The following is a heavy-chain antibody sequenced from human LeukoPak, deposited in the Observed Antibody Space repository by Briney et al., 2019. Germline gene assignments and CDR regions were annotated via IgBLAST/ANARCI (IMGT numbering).Heavy chain of an antibody. Sequence: ASVKVSCKASGYSFTTLDINWVRQATGQGLEWVGWVNPNNGLTGYAQKFQGRVTLTSDTSTNTAHMELSSLSSDDTAVYYCAGGRVSFFWGQGTPVTVSS. CDR2: VNPNNGLT. J-gene: IGHJ4*02. V-gene: IGHV1-8*01. CDR3: AGGRVSFF. CDR1: GYSFTTLD.